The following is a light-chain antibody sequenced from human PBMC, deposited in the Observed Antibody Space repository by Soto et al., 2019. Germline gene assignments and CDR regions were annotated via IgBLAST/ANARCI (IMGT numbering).Light chain of an antibody. J-gene: IGLJ1*01. CDR3: QSYDSSLSGYV. CDR1: SSNIGAGYD. Sequence: QAVVTQPRSVSGAPGQRVTISCTGSSSNIGAGYDVHWYQQLPGTAPKLLIYGNSNRPSGVPDRFSGSKSGTSASLAITGLQAEDEADYYCQSYDSSLSGYVFGTGTKLTV. V-gene: IGLV1-40*01. CDR2: GNS.